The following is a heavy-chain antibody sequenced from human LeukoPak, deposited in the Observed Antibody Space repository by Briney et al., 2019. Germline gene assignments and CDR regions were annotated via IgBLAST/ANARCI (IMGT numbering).Heavy chain of an antibody. D-gene: IGHD1-26*01. CDR3: AKRRIVGASIDY. Sequence: PGGSLRLSCGACGFTFTSSAMTWVRQAPGKGMEWVSAISSGGTPYYAASVKGRFTISRDNSKNTLYLQMNSLRAEDTAIYYCAKRRIVGASIDYWGQGTLVTVSS. V-gene: IGHV3-23*01. CDR2: ISSGGTP. J-gene: IGHJ4*02. CDR1: GFTFTSSA.